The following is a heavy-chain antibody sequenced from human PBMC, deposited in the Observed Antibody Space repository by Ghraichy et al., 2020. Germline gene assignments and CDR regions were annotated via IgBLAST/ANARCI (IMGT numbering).Heavy chain of an antibody. Sequence: GGSLRLSCAASGFTFSDYTMNWVRQAPGKGLEWVSSITYSSSYIYYADSVKGRFTISRDNAKKSLYLHMSSLRPEDTAVYYCVLMGSTSSRHAFDIWGQGTMVTGSS. D-gene: IGHD6-13*01. V-gene: IGHV3-21*01. CDR1: GFTFSDYT. CDR3: VLMGSTSSRHAFDI. CDR2: ITYSSSYI. J-gene: IGHJ3*02.